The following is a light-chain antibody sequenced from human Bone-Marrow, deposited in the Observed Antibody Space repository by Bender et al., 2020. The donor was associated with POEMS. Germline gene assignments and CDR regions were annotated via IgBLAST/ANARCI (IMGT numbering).Light chain of an antibody. J-gene: IGLJ2*01. Sequence: QSVVTQPPSLSEAPRQRVTISCSGSSSNIGNHGVNWYQQHPGKAPKLMIYEVSNRPSGVLDRFSGSKSGNTASLDITGLQAEDESEYVCQSYDTSLTGVFGGGTKLTVL. CDR3: QSYDTSLTGV. CDR1: SSNIGNHG. V-gene: IGLV1-40*01. CDR2: EVS.